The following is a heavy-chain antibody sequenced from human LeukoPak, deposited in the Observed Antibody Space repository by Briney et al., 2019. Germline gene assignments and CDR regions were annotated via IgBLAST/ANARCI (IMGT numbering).Heavy chain of an antibody. CDR3: SKSRHCSGGNCYLWGSFDL. CDR2: VSRSADST. CDR1: GFTFSQYA. J-gene: IGHJ2*01. V-gene: IGHV3-23*01. Sequence: GGSLRLSCVASGFTFSQYAMNWVRQAPGKGPEWVSVVSRSADSTYYADSVKGRFTISRDSPKNTLSLQMDSLRAEDTAMYYCSKSRHCSGGNCYLWGSFDLWGRGTLVTVSS. D-gene: IGHD2-15*01.